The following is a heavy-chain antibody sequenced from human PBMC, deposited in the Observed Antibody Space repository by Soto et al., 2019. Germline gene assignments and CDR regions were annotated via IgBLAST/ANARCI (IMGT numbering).Heavy chain of an antibody. V-gene: IGHV4-39*01. Sequence: SETLSLTCTVSGVSINTNNYYWGWVRQPPGKGLEWIGNIFYSGSTFYNPSLRSRLTISVDTSNNQFSLRLNSVTAADAAVYYCAGFVVPASRNTGFDYWGQGTLVTVSS. CDR1: GVSINTNNYY. J-gene: IGHJ4*02. CDR3: AGFVVPASRNTGFDY. CDR2: IFYSGST. D-gene: IGHD2-15*01.